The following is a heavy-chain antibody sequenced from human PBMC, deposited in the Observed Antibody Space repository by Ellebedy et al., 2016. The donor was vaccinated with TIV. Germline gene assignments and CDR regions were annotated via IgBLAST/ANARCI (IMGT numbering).Heavy chain of an antibody. CDR3: ARNRHVERGDCLDY. CDR2: IWYDGGNK. D-gene: IGHD2-21*02. J-gene: IGHJ4*02. Sequence: GESLKISCEASGFIFSNYGMHWVRQAPGTGLEWVAFIWYDGGNKYYADSVKVRFTISRDNSKNTLYLQMNNVGAEDTAVFYCARNRHVERGDCLDYWGQGTLVTVSS. V-gene: IGHV3-33*01. CDR1: GFIFSNYG.